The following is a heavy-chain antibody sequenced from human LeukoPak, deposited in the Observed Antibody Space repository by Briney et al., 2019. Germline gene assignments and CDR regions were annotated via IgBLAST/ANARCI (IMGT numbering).Heavy chain of an antibody. V-gene: IGHV3-53*01. Sequence: GGSLRLSCAASGFTVSSNYMSWVRQAPGKGLEWVSVIYSGGSTYYADSVKGRFTISRGNSKNTLYLQMNSLRAEDTAVYYCARGTYYDFWSGYYHDAFDIWGQGTMVTVSS. CDR2: IYSGGST. CDR3: ARGTYYDFWSGYYHDAFDI. CDR1: GFTVSSNY. J-gene: IGHJ3*02. D-gene: IGHD3-3*01.